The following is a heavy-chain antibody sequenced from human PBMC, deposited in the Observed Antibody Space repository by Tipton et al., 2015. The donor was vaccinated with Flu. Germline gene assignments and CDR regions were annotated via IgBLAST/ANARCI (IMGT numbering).Heavy chain of an antibody. V-gene: IGHV3-21*01. J-gene: IGHJ6*02. Sequence: GSLRLSCAASGFTFSSYSMNWVRQAPGKGLEWVSSISSSSSYIYYADSVKGRFTISRDNAKNSLYLQMNSLRAEDTAVYYCARDRVGYFDWLPKEGRYYYGMDVWGQGTTVTVSS. CDR2: ISSSSSYI. CDR1: GFTFSSYS. CDR3: ARDRVGYFDWLPKEGRYYYGMDV. D-gene: IGHD3-9*01.